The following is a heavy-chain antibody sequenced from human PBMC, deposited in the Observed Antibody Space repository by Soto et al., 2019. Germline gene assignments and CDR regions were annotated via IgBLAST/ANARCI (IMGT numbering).Heavy chain of an antibody. D-gene: IGHD3-3*01. Sequence: SETLSLTCTVSGGSISSSSYYWGWIRQPPGKGLEWIGSIYYSGSTYYNPSLKSRVTISVDTSKNQFSLKLSSVTAADTDVYYCASGRSGVTIFGVVTAGDAFDIWGQGTMVTVSS. V-gene: IGHV4-39*07. CDR1: GGSISSSSYY. J-gene: IGHJ3*02. CDR3: ASGRSGVTIFGVVTAGDAFDI. CDR2: IYYSGST.